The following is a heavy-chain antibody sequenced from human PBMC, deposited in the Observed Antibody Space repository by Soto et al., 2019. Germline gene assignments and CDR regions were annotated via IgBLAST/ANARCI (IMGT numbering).Heavy chain of an antibody. J-gene: IGHJ3*02. D-gene: IGHD2-15*01. CDR2: IYYSGST. V-gene: IGHV4-59*08. CDR1: GGSISGYG. Sequence: LETLCVTCTVAGGSISGYGWSCIRQPPGKGLEWIGFIYYSGSTNYNPSLKSRVTISVDTSKNQFSLNLSSVTAADTAVYYCARHRRFRYCSGGSCYSARPDAFDIWGQGTMVTVSS. CDR3: ARHRRFRYCSGGSCYSARPDAFDI.